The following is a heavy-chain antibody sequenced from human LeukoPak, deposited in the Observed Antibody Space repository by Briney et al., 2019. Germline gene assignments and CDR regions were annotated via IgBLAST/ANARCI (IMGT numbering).Heavy chain of an antibody. CDR1: GFTFSSYA. CDR2: ISYDGSNK. J-gene: IGHJ6*03. CDR3: ARDKSYGDYYMDV. Sequence: GGSLRLSCAASGFTFSSYAMHWVRQAPGKGLEWVAVISYDGSNKYYADSVKGRFTISRDNSKNTLYLQMNSLRAEDMAVYYCARDKSYGDYYMDVWGKGTTVTVSS. D-gene: IGHD4-17*01. V-gene: IGHV3-30*04.